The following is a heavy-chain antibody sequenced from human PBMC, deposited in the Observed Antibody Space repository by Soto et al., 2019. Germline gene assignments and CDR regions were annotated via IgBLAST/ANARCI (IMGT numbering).Heavy chain of an antibody. D-gene: IGHD3-22*01. Sequence: EVQLVESGGGLVQPGRSLRLSCAASGFTFDDYAMHWVRQAPGKGLEWVSGISWNSGSIGYAESVKGRFTISRDNAKNSLYLKMNSLRAEDTALYYCAKALDYDSSGSPFDPWGQGTLVTVSS. V-gene: IGHV3-9*01. J-gene: IGHJ5*02. CDR1: GFTFDDYA. CDR3: AKALDYDSSGSPFDP. CDR2: ISWNSGSI.